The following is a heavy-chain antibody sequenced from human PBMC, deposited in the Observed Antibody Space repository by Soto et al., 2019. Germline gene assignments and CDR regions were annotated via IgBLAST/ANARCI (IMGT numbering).Heavy chain of an antibody. CDR1: GGYISSGDYY. CDR2: IYYSGST. Sequence: QVQLQESGPGLVKPSQTLSLTCTVSGGYISSGDYYWSWIRQPPGKGLEWIGYIYYSGSTYYNPSLKSRVTVSVDTSKNQFSLKLSSVTAADTAVYYCASPIFGVVPSETNYYYGMDVWGQGTTVTVSS. CDR3: ASPIFGVVPSETNYYYGMDV. V-gene: IGHV4-30-4*01. J-gene: IGHJ6*02. D-gene: IGHD3-3*01.